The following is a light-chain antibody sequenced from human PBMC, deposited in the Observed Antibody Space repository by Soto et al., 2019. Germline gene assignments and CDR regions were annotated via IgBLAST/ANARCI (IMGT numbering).Light chain of an antibody. J-gene: IGKJ5*01. CDR2: AAS. Sequence: DIRMTQSPSSRSASIGDRVTITCRASQSIRSYLNWYQQKPGKAPKLLIYAASSLQSGVPSRFSGSGSGTDFTLTISSLQPEDFATYYCQQSYTTPVFGQGTRLETK. CDR3: QQSYTTPV. V-gene: IGKV1-39*01. CDR1: QSIRSY.